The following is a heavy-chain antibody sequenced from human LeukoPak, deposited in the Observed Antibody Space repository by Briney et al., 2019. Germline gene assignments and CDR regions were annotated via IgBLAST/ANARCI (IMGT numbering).Heavy chain of an antibody. CDR1: GGSFSGSY. CDR2: INHSGST. J-gene: IGHJ6*02. CDR3: AGLYCSGSSCFYYYYYGMDV. D-gene: IGHD2-15*01. Sequence: SETLSLTCAVYGGSFSGSYWSWIRQPPGKGLEWIGEINHSGSTNYNPSLKSRVTISVDTSKNQFSLKLSSVTAADTAVYYCAGLYCSGSSCFYYYYYGMDVWGQGTTVTVSS. V-gene: IGHV4-34*01.